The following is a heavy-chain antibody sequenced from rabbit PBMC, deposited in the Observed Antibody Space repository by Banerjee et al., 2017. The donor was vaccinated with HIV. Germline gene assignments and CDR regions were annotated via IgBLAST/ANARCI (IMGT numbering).Heavy chain of an antibody. CDR3: ARNAGSSYWGLDL. D-gene: IGHD8-1*01. CDR2: IYGGTTITT. CDR1: GFSFSSGYD. J-gene: IGHJ3*01. Sequence: QSLEESGGGLVQPEGSLTLTCTASGFSFSSGYDMCWVRQAPGKGLEWIACIYGGTTITTAYASWARGRFTGSKTSSTTVTLQMTSLTSADTATYFCARNAGSSYWGLDLWGPGTLVTVS. V-gene: IGHV1S40*01.